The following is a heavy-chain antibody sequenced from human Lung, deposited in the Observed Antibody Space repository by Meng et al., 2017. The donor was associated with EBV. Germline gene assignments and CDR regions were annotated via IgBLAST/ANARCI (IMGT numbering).Heavy chain of an antibody. CDR2: ISGSCSSV. Sequence: GEQVERAGDLMAPGGHRSLSCAASGFTFSSYANGWVRQAPGKGLEWVSSISGSCSSVFYADSVKGRSTISRDNSKNTLDLQMNSLRAEDTAVYYCAKDRDSTGWYGYFDYWGQGTLVTVSS. J-gene: IGHJ4*02. V-gene: IGHV3-23*04. CDR1: GFTFSSYA. D-gene: IGHD6-19*01. CDR3: AKDRDSTGWYGYFDY.